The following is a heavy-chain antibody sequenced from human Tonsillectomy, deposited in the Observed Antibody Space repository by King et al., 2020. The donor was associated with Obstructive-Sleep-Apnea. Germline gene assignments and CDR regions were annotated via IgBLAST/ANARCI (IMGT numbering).Heavy chain of an antibody. V-gene: IGHV5-10-1*01. Sequence: QLVQSGAEVKKPGESLRISCQGSGYRFTSYWINWVRQMPGKGLEWMGRIDPSDSYTNYSPSFQGHVTISADKSFSTAYLQWSSLKASDTAMYYCAIGGGGFDFWGQGTLVTVSS. CDR2: IDPSDSYT. CDR3: AIGGGGFDF. D-gene: IGHD2-15*01. J-gene: IGHJ4*02. CDR1: GYRFTSYW.